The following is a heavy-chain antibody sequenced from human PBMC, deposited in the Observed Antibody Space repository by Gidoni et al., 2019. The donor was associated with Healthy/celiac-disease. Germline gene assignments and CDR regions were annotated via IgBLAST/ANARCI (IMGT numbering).Heavy chain of an antibody. D-gene: IGHD4-17*01. CDR2: IWYDGRNK. Sequence: QVQLVESGGGVVQSGRSLRLSCAAPGSTFSSYGMLWVRQAPGKGLEWLAVIWYDGRNKYYVDSVKGRFTISRDNSKNTLYLQLNSLRAEDTAVYYCARDRLRYGDHPPNYYYYYGMDVWGQGTTVTVSS. J-gene: IGHJ6*02. CDR3: ARDRLRYGDHPPNYYYYYGMDV. CDR1: GSTFSSYG. V-gene: IGHV3-33*01.